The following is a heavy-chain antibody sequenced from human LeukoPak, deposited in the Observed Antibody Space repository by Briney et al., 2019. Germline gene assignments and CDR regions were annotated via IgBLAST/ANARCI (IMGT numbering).Heavy chain of an antibody. V-gene: IGHV3-9*01. CDR1: GFTFDDYA. CDR3: AKERGGAFDY. CDR2: ISWNSGSI. D-gene: IGHD3-16*01. Sequence: HPGGSLRLSCADAGFTFDDYAMHWVRQAPGKGLEWVSGISWNSGSIGYADSVKGRFTISRDNAKNSLYLQMNSLRAEDTALYYCAKERGGAFDYWGQGTLVTVSS. J-gene: IGHJ4*02.